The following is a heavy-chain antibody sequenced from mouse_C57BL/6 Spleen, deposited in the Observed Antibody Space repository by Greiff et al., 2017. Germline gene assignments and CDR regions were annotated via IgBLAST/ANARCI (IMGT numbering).Heavy chain of an antibody. J-gene: IGHJ2*01. V-gene: IGHV1-42*01. Sequence: VQLQQSGPELVKPGASVKISCKASGYSFTGYYMNWVKQSPEKSLEWIGEINPSTGGTTYNQKFKAKATLTVDKSSSTAYMQLKSLTSEDSAVYYCARSDTVVGDCWSQGTTLTVSS. CDR2: INPSTGGT. CDR1: GYSFTGYY. D-gene: IGHD1-1*01. CDR3: ARSDTVVGDC.